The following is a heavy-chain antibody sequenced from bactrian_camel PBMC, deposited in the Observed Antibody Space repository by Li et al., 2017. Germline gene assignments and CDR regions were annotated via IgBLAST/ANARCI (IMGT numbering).Heavy chain of an antibody. J-gene: IGHJ4*01. CDR3: KLQYFNRPRMNEV. CDR1: GYTNSRYC. V-gene: IGHV3S40*01. CDR2: ISTYAGAT. Sequence: VQLVESGGGSVQAGGSLRLSCKSSGYTNSRYCMGWFRQTLGKGREKVASISTYAGATSYADSVKGRFTISLDKDLNTVYLQMNSLKPGDTAMYYCKLQYFNRPRMNEVWGQGTQVTVS. D-gene: IGHD3*01.